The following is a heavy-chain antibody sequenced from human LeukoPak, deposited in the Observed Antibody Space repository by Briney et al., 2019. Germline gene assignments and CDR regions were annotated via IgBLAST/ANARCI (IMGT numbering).Heavy chain of an antibody. CDR3: ARPLAVAGRHYYGMDV. CDR2: ISYDGSNK. Sequence: GRSLRLSCVASGFTFSSYAMHWVRQAPGKGLEWVAVISYDGSNKYYADSVKGRFTISRDNSKNTLYLQMNSLRAEDTAVYYCARPLAVAGRHYYGMDVWGQGTTVTVSS. J-gene: IGHJ6*02. V-gene: IGHV3-30-3*01. CDR1: GFTFSSYA. D-gene: IGHD6-19*01.